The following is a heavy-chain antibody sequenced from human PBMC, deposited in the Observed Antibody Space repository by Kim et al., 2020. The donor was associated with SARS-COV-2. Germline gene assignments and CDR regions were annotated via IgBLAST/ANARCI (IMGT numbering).Heavy chain of an antibody. CDR2: IDHTGRT. Sequence: SETLSLTCAVYGGTFSGYYWSWIRQAPGKGLEWIGEIDHTGRTRHNPSLTNRVNLSVDTSKNQFSLKLRSVAAADTGLYFCARRLARIDWWGQGTPGIVS. CDR3: ARRLARIDW. J-gene: IGHJ4*02. V-gene: IGHV4-34*01. CDR1: GGTFSGYY.